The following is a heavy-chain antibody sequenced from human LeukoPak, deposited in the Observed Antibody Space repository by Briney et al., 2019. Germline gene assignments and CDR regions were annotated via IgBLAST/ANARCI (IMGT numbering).Heavy chain of an antibody. V-gene: IGHV1-2*02. D-gene: IGHD3-10*01. CDR2: INPNSGGT. J-gene: IGHJ6*02. CDR3: ARELCFGESHYYCMDV. CDR1: GYTFTGYY. Sequence: GASVKVSCKASGYTFTGYYMNWVRQAPGQGLEWMGWINPNSGGTNYAQKFQGRVTMTRDTSISTAYMELSRLRSDDTAVYYCARELCFGESHYYCMDVWGQGTTVTVSS.